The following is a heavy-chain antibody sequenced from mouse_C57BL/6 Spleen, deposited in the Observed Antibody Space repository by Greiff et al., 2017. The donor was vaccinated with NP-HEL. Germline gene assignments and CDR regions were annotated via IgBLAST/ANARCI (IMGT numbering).Heavy chain of an antibody. Sequence: DVHLVESGGGLVKPGGSLKLSCAASGFTFSDYGMHWVRQAPEKGLEWVAYISSGSSTIYYADTVKGRFTISRDNAKNTLFLQMTSLRSEDTAMYYCARGLYDGYYGGFAYWGQGTLVTVSA. D-gene: IGHD2-3*01. V-gene: IGHV5-17*01. J-gene: IGHJ3*01. CDR1: GFTFSDYG. CDR2: ISSGSSTI. CDR3: ARGLYDGYYGGFAY.